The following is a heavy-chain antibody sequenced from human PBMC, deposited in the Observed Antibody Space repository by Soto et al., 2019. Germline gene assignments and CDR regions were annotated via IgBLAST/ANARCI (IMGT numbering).Heavy chain of an antibody. CDR2: IWYDGSNK. V-gene: IGHV3-33*01. J-gene: IGHJ4*02. Sequence: QVQLVESGGGVVQPGRSLRLSCAASGFTFSSYGMHWVRQAPGKGLEWVAVIWYDGSNKYYADSVKGRFTISRDNSKNTLYLQMNSLRDEDTAVYYCARDDDLLDYWGQGTLVTVSS. CDR1: GFTFSSYG. CDR3: ARDDDLLDY.